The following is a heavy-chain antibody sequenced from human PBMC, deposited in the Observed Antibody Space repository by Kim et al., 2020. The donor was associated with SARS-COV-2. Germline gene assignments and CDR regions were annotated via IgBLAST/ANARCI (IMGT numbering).Heavy chain of an antibody. CDR2: ISGSGGST. CDR1: GFTFSSYA. D-gene: IGHD3-22*01. CDR3: AKVLYYYDSSGSIGNEGYFDL. Sequence: GGSLRLSCAASGFTFSSYAMSWVRQAPGKGLEWVSAISGSGGSTYYADSVKGRFTISRDNSKNTLYLQMNSLRAEDTAVYYCAKVLYYYDSSGSIGNEGYFDLWGRGTLVTVSS. V-gene: IGHV3-23*01. J-gene: IGHJ2*01.